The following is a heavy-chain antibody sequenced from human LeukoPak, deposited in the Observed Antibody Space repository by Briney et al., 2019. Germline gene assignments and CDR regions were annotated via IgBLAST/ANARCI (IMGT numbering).Heavy chain of an antibody. Sequence: ASVKVSCKASGYTFTSYAMHWVRQAPGQRLEWMGWINAGNGNTKYSQKFQGRVTITRDTSASTAYMELSSLRSEDTAVYYCARHRGGYDFWSGYLLDYWGQGTLVTVSS. D-gene: IGHD3-3*01. CDR1: GYTFTSYA. CDR2: INAGNGNT. V-gene: IGHV1-3*01. J-gene: IGHJ4*02. CDR3: ARHRGGYDFWSGYLLDY.